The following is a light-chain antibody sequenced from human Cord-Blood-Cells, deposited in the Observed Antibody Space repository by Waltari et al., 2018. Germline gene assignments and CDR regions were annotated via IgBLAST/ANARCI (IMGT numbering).Light chain of an antibody. V-gene: IGKV1-39*01. Sequence: DIQMTQSPSSLSASVGDRVTITCRASQSISSYLNWYQQKPGKAPKLLIYAASSLQSGCPSRVSGSGSGIDFTLTISSLQPEDFATYYCQQSYSTPATFGQGTKVEIK. CDR1: QSISSY. CDR2: AAS. CDR3: QQSYSTPAT. J-gene: IGKJ1*01.